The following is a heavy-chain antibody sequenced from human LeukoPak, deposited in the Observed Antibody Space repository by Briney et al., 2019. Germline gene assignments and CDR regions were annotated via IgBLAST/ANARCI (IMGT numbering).Heavy chain of an antibody. Sequence: ASVKVSCKASGYTFTGYYMHWVRQAPGQGLEWMGWINPNSGGTNYAQKFQGRVTMTRDTSISTAYMELSRLRSDDTAVYYCARYSGSSSGYYYYMDVWGKGTTVTVSS. V-gene: IGHV1-2*02. J-gene: IGHJ6*03. CDR2: INPNSGGT. D-gene: IGHD6-6*01. CDR3: ARYSGSSSGYYYYMDV. CDR1: GYTFTGYY.